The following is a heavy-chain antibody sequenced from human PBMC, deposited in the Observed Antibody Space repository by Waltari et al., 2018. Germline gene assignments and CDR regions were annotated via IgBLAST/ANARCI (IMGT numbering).Heavy chain of an antibody. Sequence: QVQLQQWGAGLLKPSETLSLICAVSGGSFGGFYYYWIRQAPGKGLEWIGEINHSGSTNYNPSLKSRVTISVDTPNNHFSLNLRSVTAADTAVYYCGRVGGSSWYRGWFDPWGQGSLVTVSS. J-gene: IGHJ5*02. CDR3: GRVGGSSWYRGWFDP. CDR2: INHSGST. V-gene: IGHV4-34*01. D-gene: IGHD6-13*01. CDR1: GGSFGGFY.